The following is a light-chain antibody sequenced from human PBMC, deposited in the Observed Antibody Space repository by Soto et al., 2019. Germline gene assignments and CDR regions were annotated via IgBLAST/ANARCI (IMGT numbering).Light chain of an antibody. Sequence: QSVLTQPASVSGSPGQSITISCTGTSSDVGGYNYVSWYQQHPGKAPKLMIYDVSNRPSGVSNRLSGSKSGNTAFLTISGLQAEDEADYYCSSYTSSLYVFGTGTKVTVL. CDR3: SSYTSSLYV. CDR1: SSDVGGYNY. V-gene: IGLV2-14*01. CDR2: DVS. J-gene: IGLJ1*01.